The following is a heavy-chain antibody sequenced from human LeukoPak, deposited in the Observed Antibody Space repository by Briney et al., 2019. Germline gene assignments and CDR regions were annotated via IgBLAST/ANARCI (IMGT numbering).Heavy chain of an antibody. CDR1: GYTFTSYV. CDR2: ISAYNGNT. V-gene: IGHV1-18*01. Sequence: VKVSCKASGYTFTSYVISWVRQAPGQGLEWMGWISAYNGNTNYAQKLQGRVTMTTDTSTSTAYMELRSLRSDDTAVYYCARDSRPQYYSDSSGYPDFWGQGTLVTVSS. J-gene: IGHJ4*02. CDR3: ARDSRPQYYSDSSGYPDF. D-gene: IGHD3-22*01.